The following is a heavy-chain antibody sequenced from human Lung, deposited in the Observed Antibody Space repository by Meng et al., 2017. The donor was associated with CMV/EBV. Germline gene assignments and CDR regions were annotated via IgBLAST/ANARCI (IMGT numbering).Heavy chain of an antibody. CDR2: INPNSGGT. J-gene: IGHJ5*02. Sequence: ASVKVSCKASGYTFTGYYMHWVRQAPGQGLEWMGWINPNSGGTNYAQKFQGRVTMTRDTSISTAYMELSRLRSDDTAVYYCARELDLQLGYCSGGSCYGRGNWVDPWGQGTLVTVSS. D-gene: IGHD2-15*01. CDR1: GYTFTGYY. V-gene: IGHV1-2*02. CDR3: ARELDLQLGYCSGGSCYGRGNWVDP.